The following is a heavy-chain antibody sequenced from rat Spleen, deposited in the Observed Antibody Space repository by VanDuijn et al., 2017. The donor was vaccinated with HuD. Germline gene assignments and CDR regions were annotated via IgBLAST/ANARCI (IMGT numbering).Heavy chain of an antibody. Sequence: QVQLTESGPCLLQPSLTLSLTCTVSGFSLSSNGLSWVRQPPGKGLEWIAAISSGGDTYYSSALKSRLSISRDTSKNQVFLKMNSLQPEDTGTYYCARQNYGYTYYFDYWGQGVMVTVSS. CDR1: GFSLSSNG. CDR3: ARQNYGYTYYFDY. CDR2: ISSGGDT. V-gene: IGHV2S12*01. J-gene: IGHJ2*01. D-gene: IGHD1-9*01.